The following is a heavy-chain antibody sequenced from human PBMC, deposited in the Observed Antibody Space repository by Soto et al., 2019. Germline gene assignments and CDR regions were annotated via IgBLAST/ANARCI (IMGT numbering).Heavy chain of an antibody. D-gene: IGHD6-13*01. V-gene: IGHV3-74*01. CDR2: INSDGSST. J-gene: IGHJ4*02. CDR3: ARVPHSSSWPHFDY. CDR1: GFTFSSYW. Sequence: PGGSLRLSCAASGFTFSSYWMHWVRQAPGKGLVWVSRINSDGSSTSYADSVKGRFTISRDNAKNTLYLQMNSLRAEDTAVYYCARVPHSSSWPHFDYWGQGTLVTVSS.